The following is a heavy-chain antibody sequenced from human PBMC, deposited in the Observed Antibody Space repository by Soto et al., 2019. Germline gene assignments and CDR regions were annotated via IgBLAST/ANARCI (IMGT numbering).Heavy chain of an antibody. V-gene: IGHV1-58*02. CDR2: IVVGSGNT. Sequence: ASVKVSCKASGFTFASSAMQWVRQARGQRLEWIGWIVVGSGNTNYAQKFQERVTITRDMSTSTAYMELSSLRSEDTAVYYCAAGNYYDTKDAFDIWGQGTIVTVSS. CDR3: AAGNYYDTKDAFDI. J-gene: IGHJ3*02. D-gene: IGHD3-22*01. CDR1: GFTFASSA.